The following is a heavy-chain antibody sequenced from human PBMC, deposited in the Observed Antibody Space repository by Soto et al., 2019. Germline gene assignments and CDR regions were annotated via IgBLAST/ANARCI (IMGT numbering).Heavy chain of an antibody. CDR3: VRDPSGLKDLDY. CDR2: INTDGGSI. J-gene: IGHJ4*02. CDR1: GFAFSSYD. Sequence: GGSLRLSCAASGFAFSSYDMDWVRQAPGKGLEWVSYINTDGGSIHYAESVKGRFTISRDNARNSLSLQMNSLRVEDTAVYYCVRDPSGLKDLDYWGQGALVTVSS. D-gene: IGHD1-1*01. V-gene: IGHV3-48*01.